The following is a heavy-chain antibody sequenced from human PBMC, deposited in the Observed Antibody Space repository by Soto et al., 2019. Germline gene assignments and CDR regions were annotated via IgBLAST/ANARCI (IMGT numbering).Heavy chain of an antibody. J-gene: IGHJ4*02. CDR1: GFTFSSYA. CDR3: AKALGSYGSLFLVY. D-gene: IGHD5-18*01. V-gene: IGHV3-23*01. CDR2: ISGSGGST. Sequence: GGSLRLSCAASGFTFSSYAMSWVRQAPGKGLEWVSAISGSGGSTYYADSVKGRFTISRDNSKNTLYLQMNSLRAEDTAVYYCAKALGSYGSLFLVYWGQGTLVTVSS.